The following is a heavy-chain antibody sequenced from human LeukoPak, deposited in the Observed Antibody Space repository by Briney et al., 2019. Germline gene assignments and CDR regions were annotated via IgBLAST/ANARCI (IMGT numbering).Heavy chain of an antibody. J-gene: IGHJ4*02. Sequence: PGGSLRLSCGASGFTFSNAWMSWVRQAPGKGLEWVGRIKRKTDGGTTDYAAPVKDRFTISRDDSKNTLYLQMNSLKTEDTAVYYCTTWGALIDWGQGTLVTVSS. CDR3: TTWGALID. V-gene: IGHV3-15*01. CDR2: IKRKTDGGTT. D-gene: IGHD2-8*01. CDR1: GFTFSNAW.